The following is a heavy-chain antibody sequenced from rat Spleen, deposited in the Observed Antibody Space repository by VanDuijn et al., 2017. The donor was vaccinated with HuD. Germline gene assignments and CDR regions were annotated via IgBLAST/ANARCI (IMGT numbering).Heavy chain of an antibody. CDR2: ISIGGGNT. CDR1: GFTYSKHV. D-gene: IGHD4-3*01. Sequence: EVQLVESGGGLVQTGRSLKLSCAASGFTYSKHVMAWVRQAPTRGLEWVASISIGGGNTYYRDSVMGRFTISRDNAKSTLYLQMDSLQSEDTATYYCARHGRGERTYYYVLDAWGQGVSVTVSS. V-gene: IGHV5-25*01. CDR3: ARHGRGERTYYYVLDA. J-gene: IGHJ4*01.